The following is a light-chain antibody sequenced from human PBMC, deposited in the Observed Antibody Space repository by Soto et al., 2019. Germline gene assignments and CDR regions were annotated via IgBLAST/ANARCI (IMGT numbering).Light chain of an antibody. CDR1: SSNIGAGYD. V-gene: IGLV1-40*01. J-gene: IGLJ1*01. Sequence: QSVLTQPPSVSGAPGQRVTISCTGSSSNIGAGYDVHWYQQLPGAAPKLLIHANNHRPSGVPDRFSGSKSDTSASLAITGLQAEDEADYYCQSYDSSLSRSYVFGTGTKLTVL. CDR2: ANN. CDR3: QSYDSSLSRSYV.